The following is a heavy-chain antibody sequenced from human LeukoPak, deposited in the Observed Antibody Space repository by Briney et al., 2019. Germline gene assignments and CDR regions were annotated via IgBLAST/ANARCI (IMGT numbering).Heavy chain of an antibody. CDR1: GYTFTGYY. CDR3: AREKDLVTGTTEFDY. J-gene: IGHJ4*02. Sequence: GASVKVSCKASGYTFTGYYMHWVRQAPGQGLEWMGWINPNSGGTNYAQKFQGRVTMTRDTSISTAYMELSRLRSDDTAVYYCAREKDLVTGTTEFDYWGQGTLVTVSS. D-gene: IGHD1/OR15-1a*01. V-gene: IGHV1-2*02. CDR2: INPNSGGT.